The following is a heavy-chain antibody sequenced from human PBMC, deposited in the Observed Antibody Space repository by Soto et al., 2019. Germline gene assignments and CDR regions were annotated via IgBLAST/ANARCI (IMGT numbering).Heavy chain of an antibody. CDR1: GFTFSSYA. V-gene: IGHV3-53*01. CDR2: IYSGGST. CDR3: QAGSYYYYYYYGMDV. D-gene: IGHD6-19*01. J-gene: IGHJ6*02. Sequence: GGSLRLSYAASGFTFSSYAMSWVRQAPGKGLEWVSVIYSGGSTYYADSVKGRFTISRDNSKNTLYLQMNSLRAEDTAVYYCQAGSYYYYYYYGMDVWGQGTTVTVSS.